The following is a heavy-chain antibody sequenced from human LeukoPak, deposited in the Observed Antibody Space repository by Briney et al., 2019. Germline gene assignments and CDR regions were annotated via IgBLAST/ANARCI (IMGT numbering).Heavy chain of an antibody. CDR1: GDSISSSSYY. V-gene: IGHV4-39*07. D-gene: IGHD2-2*02. CDR3: ARVVRVSDYCSSTSCYSRWFDP. Sequence: SETLSLTCTVSGDSISSSSYYWGWIRQPPGKGLEWIGSMYYRGTTYYNPSLKSRVTISVDTSKNQFSLKLSSVTAADTAVYYCARVVRVSDYCSSTSCYSRWFDPWGQGTLVTVSS. J-gene: IGHJ5*02. CDR2: MYYRGTT.